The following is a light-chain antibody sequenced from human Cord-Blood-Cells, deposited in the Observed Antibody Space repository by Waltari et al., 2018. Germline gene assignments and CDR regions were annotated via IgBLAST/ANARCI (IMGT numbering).Light chain of an antibody. J-gene: IGLJ2*01. CDR3: SSYTSSSTVV. CDR1: SSDVGGYNY. V-gene: IGLV2-14*01. Sequence: QSALTQPASVSGSPGQSITISCTGTSSDVGGYNYVSWYQQHPGKAPKLMIYDVSNRPSGVSNRSSATKSGKTASLTISVLQAEDEADYCCSSYTSSSTVVFGGGTKLTVL. CDR2: DVS.